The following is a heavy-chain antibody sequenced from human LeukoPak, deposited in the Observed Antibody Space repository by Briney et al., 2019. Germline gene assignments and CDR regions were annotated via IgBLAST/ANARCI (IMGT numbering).Heavy chain of an antibody. D-gene: IGHD4-23*01. CDR2: IKQDGSEK. CDR1: GFTFSSYW. Sequence: PGGSLRLSCAASGFTFSSYWMSWVRQAPGKGLEWVANIKQDGSEKYYADSVKGRFTISRDNAKNSLYLQMNSLRAEDTAVYYCASILYGGNIFDYWGQGTLVTVSS. CDR3: ASILYGGNIFDY. V-gene: IGHV3-7*01. J-gene: IGHJ4*02.